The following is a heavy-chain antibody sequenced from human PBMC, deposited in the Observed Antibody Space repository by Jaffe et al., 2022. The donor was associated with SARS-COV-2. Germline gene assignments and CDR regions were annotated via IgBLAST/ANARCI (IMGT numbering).Heavy chain of an antibody. D-gene: IGHD6-19*01. CDR1: GYTFTSYG. CDR3: ARDLWYSTVGYSGWYVWDGSTYYYYGMDV. J-gene: IGHJ6*02. Sequence: QVQLVQSGAEVKKPGASVKVSCKASGYTFTSYGISWVRQAPGQGLEWMGWISAYNGNTNYAQKLQGRVTMTTDTSTSTAYMELRSLRSDDTAVYYCARDLWYSTVGYSGWYVWDGSTYYYYGMDVWGQGTTVTVSS. CDR2: ISAYNGNT. V-gene: IGHV1-18*01.